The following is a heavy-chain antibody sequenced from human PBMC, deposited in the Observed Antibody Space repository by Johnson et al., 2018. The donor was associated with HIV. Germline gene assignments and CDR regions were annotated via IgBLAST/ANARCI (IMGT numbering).Heavy chain of an antibody. CDR3: TTEREDDVFDI. D-gene: IGHD1-26*01. J-gene: IGHJ3*02. V-gene: IGHV3-15*01. Sequence: EVQLVESGGGLVKPGGSLRLSCAASGFTFNNAWMNWVRQAPGKGLEWVGRIKSRTDGGTTDYAAPVKGRFTISRDDSKNTLYLQMNSLKTEDIAVYYCTTEREDDVFDIWGQGTMVTVSS. CDR1: GFTFNNAW. CDR2: IKSRTDGGTT.